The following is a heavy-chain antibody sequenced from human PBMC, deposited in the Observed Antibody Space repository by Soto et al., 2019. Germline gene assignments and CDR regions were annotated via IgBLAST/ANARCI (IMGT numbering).Heavy chain of an antibody. J-gene: IGHJ5*02. CDR1: GFSLSTSGVG. D-gene: IGHD3-10*01. CDR2: IYWDDDK. V-gene: IGHV2-5*02. Sequence: QITLKESGPTLVKPTQSLTLTCTFSGFSLSTSGVGVGWMRQPPGKALEGLALIYWDDDKRNRPSLKSRLTITKDTSKNQVVLTMSNMDPVDTATDYSARKYYYGQNWFDPWGQGTLVTFPS. CDR3: ARKYYYGQNWFDP.